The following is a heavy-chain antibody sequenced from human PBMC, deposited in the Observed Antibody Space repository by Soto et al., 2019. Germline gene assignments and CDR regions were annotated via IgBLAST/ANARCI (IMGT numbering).Heavy chain of an antibody. D-gene: IGHD3-22*01. J-gene: IGHJ4*02. Sequence: SVKVSCKASGGTFSSYAISWVRQAPGQGLEWMGGIIPIFGTANYAQKFQGRVTITADESTSTAYMELSSLRSVDTATYYCAHRESSYDSSGYYFDYWGQGTLVTVSS. CDR3: AHRESSYDSSGYYFDY. CDR2: IIPIFGTA. V-gene: IGHV1-69*13. CDR1: GGTFSSYA.